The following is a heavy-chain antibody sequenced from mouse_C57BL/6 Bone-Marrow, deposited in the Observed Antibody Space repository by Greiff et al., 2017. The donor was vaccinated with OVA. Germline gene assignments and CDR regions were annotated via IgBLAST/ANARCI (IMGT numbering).Heavy chain of an antibody. CDR3: ARWAYYGTFAY. CDR1: GYTFTSYW. Sequence: QVQLQQPGAELVRPGTSVKLSCKASGYTFTSYWMHWVKQRPGQGLEWIGVIDPSDSYTNYNQKFKGKATLTVDTSSSTAYMQLSSLTSEDSAVYYCARWAYYGTFAYWGQGTLVTVSA. D-gene: IGHD1-1*01. J-gene: IGHJ3*01. CDR2: IDPSDSYT. V-gene: IGHV1-59*01.